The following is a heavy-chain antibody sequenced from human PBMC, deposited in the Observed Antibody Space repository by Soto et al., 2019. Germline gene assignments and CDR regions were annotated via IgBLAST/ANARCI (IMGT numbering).Heavy chain of an antibody. CDR1: GYTFTGYY. V-gene: IGHV1-2*02. CDR3: ARESGYSYGYDWFDP. D-gene: IGHD5-18*01. Sequence: ASVKVSCKASGYTFTGYYMHWARQAPGQGLEWMGWINPNSGGTNYAQKFQGRVTMTRDTSISTAYMELSRLRSDDTAVYYCARESGYSYGYDWFDPWGQGTLVTVSS. J-gene: IGHJ5*02. CDR2: INPNSGGT.